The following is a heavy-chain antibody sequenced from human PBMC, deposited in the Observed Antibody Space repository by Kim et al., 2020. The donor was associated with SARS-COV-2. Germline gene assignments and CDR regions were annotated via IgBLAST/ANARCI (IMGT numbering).Heavy chain of an antibody. V-gene: IGHV3-13*01. CDR1: GFTFSSYD. J-gene: IGHJ4*02. CDR3: ARVGNFHQGYDY. CDR2: IGTAGDT. Sequence: GGSLRLSCAASGFTFSSYDMHWVRQATGKGLEWVSAIGTAGDTYYPGSVKGRFTISRENAKNSLYLQMNSLRAGDTAVYYCARVGNFHQGYDYWGQGTLVTVSS. D-gene: IGHD2-15*01.